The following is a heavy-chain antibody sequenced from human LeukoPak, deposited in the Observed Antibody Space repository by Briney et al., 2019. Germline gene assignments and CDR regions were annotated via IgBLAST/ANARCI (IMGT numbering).Heavy chain of an antibody. D-gene: IGHD3-10*01. V-gene: IGHV3-23*01. CDR2: ISGNGGSS. CDR1: GFTFSSYA. CDR3: AKRTMVRGVIREEPFDY. J-gene: IGHJ4*02. Sequence: GGSLRLSCAASGFTFSSYAMSWVRQAPGKGLEWVSTISGNGGSSYYADSVKGRFTISRDNSKSTLYLQMNSLRAEDTAVYYCAKRTMVRGVIREEPFDYWGQGTLGTVSS.